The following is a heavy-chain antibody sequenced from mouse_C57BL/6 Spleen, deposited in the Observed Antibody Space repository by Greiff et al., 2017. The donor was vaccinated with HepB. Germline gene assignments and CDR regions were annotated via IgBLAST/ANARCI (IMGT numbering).Heavy chain of an antibody. CDR1: GYTFTSYW. Sequence: VKLQESGTELVKPGASVKLSCKASGYTFTSYWMHWVKQRPGQGLEWIGNINPSNGGTNYNEKFKSKATLTVDKSSSTAYMQLSSLTSEDSAVYYCARSNCGYDSFDYWGQGTTLTVSS. CDR3: ARSNCGYDSFDY. V-gene: IGHV1-53*01. J-gene: IGHJ2*01. CDR2: INPSNGGT. D-gene: IGHD2-2*01.